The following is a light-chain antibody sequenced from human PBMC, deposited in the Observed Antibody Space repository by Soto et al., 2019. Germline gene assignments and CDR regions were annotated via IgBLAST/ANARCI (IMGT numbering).Light chain of an antibody. Sequence: EEVMTHSPATLSVTQGSRAPPXCRASQSVSSNLAWYQQKPGQAPRLLIYGASTRAAGIPARFSGSGSGTDFTLTITSLQSEDFGVYYCHQHNNWWTFGQGTKVDIK. V-gene: IGKV3-15*01. CDR2: GAS. J-gene: IGKJ1*01. CDR3: HQHNNWWT. CDR1: QSVSSN.